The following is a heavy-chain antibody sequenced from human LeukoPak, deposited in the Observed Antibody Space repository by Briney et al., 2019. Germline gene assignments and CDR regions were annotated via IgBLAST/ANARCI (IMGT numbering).Heavy chain of an antibody. CDR2: IYYSGST. J-gene: IGHJ3*02. CDR1: GGSLSSYF. Sequence: SETLSLTCTVSGGSLSSYFWSWIRQPPGKGLEWIAYIYYSGSTNYNPSLKSRVTISVDTSKNQFSLKLSSVTAADTAVYYCARGRYYDFWSGYSDAFDIWGQGTMVTVSS. D-gene: IGHD3-3*01. CDR3: ARGRYYDFWSGYSDAFDI. V-gene: IGHV4-59*12.